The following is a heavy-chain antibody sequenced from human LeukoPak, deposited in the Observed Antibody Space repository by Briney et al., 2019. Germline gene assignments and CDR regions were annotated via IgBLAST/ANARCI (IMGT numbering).Heavy chain of an antibody. CDR2: IYTSGST. V-gene: IGHV4-4*07. D-gene: IGHD4-17*01. Sequence: SETLSLTCTVSGGSISSYYWSWIRQPAGKGLEWIGRIYTSGSTNYNPSLKSRVTMSVDTSKNQFSLKLSSVTAADTAVYYCARGPVTTVTTQPAAFDIWGQGTMVTVSS. CDR1: GGSISSYY. CDR3: ARGPVTTVTTQPAAFDI. J-gene: IGHJ3*02.